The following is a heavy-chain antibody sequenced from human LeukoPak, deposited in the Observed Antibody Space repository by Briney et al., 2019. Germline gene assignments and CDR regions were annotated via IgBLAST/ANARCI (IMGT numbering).Heavy chain of an antibody. CDR3: ARGPYDILTGYYPPHFDY. J-gene: IGHJ4*02. CDR1: GYSISSGYY. CDR2: IYHSGST. V-gene: IGHV4-38-2*02. D-gene: IGHD3-9*01. Sequence: SETLSLTCTVSGYSISSGYYWGWIRQPPGKGLEWIGSIYHSGSTYYNPSLKSRVTISVDTSKNQFSLKLSSVTAADTAVYYCARGPYDILTGYYPPHFDYWGQGTLVTVSS.